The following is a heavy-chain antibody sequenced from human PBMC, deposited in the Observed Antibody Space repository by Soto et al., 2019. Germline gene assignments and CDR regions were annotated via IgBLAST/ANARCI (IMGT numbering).Heavy chain of an antibody. V-gene: IGHV4-30-4*01. Sequence: LQGSGPGLLKPSQTLSLTCTVSGASVNTGDYYWSXXXXXPGKGLEWLGYIFYSGDTYYNPSLKSRATISLNTSRNQFSLTLTSVTDADTALYYCVGTGTTDDFWGQGTLVTVSS. CDR1: GASVNTGDYY. CDR2: IFYSGDT. CDR3: VGTGTTDDF. J-gene: IGHJ1*01. D-gene: IGHD1-7*01.